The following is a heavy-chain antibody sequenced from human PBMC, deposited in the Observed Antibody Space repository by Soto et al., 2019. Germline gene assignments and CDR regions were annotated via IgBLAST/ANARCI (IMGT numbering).Heavy chain of an antibody. V-gene: IGHV6-1*01. CDR2: TYYRSKWYT. CDR1: GDSVANNRAA. J-gene: IGHJ6*02. CDR3: TTGATSGRYVNYYYGMDV. D-gene: IGHD3-3*01. Sequence: PSQTLSLTCAISGDSVANNRAAWNWIRQSPSRGLEWLGRTYYRSKWYTDYAESVKSRITINPDTSKNQVSLQLKSVTPEDTAVHYCTTGATSGRYVNYYYGMDVWGQGTTVTVSS.